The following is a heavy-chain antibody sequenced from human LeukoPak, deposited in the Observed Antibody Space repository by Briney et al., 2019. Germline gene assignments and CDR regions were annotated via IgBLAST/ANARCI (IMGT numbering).Heavy chain of an antibody. Sequence: SETLSLTCTVSGGSISGYYWSWIRQPPGKGLEWIGYIYYSGSTNYNPSLKSRVTISVDTSKNQLSLKLSSVTAADTAVYYCARDRGSEGGFDYWGQGTLVTVSS. CDR2: IYYSGST. CDR1: GGSISGYY. D-gene: IGHD2-15*01. V-gene: IGHV4-59*01. J-gene: IGHJ4*02. CDR3: ARDRGSEGGFDY.